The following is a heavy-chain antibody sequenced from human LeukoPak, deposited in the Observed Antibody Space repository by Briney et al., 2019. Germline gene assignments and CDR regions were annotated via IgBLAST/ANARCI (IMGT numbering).Heavy chain of an antibody. V-gene: IGHV4-59*08. CDR1: DGSISRYY. D-gene: IGHD2-15*01. CDR2: IYYSGST. J-gene: IGHJ3*02. Sequence: PAETLSLTCTVSDGSISRYYWSWIRQPPGKGLEWIGYIYYSGSTNYNPSLKSRVTISVDTSKYQFSLKLSSVTAADTAVYYCARHSLAVRDCSGGSCYQAAFDIWGQGTMVTVSS. CDR3: ARHSLAVRDCSGGSCYQAAFDI.